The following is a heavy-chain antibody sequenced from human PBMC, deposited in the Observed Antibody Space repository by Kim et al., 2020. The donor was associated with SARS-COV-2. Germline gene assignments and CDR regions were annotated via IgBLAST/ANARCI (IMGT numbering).Heavy chain of an antibody. CDR3: ARVGYGEFIYCSGGSCYGDNWFDP. V-gene: IGHV4-59*13. Sequence: SETLSLTCTVSGGSISSYYWSWIRQPPGKGLEWIGDIYYSGSTNYNPSLKSRVTISVDTSKNQFSLKLSSVTAADTAVYYCARVGYGEFIYCSGGSCYGDNWFDPWGQGTLVTVSS. D-gene: IGHD2-15*01. J-gene: IGHJ5*02. CDR2: IYYSGST. CDR1: GGSISSYY.